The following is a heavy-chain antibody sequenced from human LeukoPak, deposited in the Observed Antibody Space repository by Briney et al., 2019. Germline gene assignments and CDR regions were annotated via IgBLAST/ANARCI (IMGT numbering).Heavy chain of an antibody. J-gene: IGHJ4*02. D-gene: IGHD3-22*01. CDR2: INPNSGGT. CDR3: ARDLDYYDSSGYGN. V-gene: IGHV1-2*02. Sequence: ASVKVSCKASGYTFTSYYMHWVRRAPGQGLEWMGWINPNSGGTNYAQKFQGRVTMTRDTSISTAYMELSRLRSDDTAVYYCARDLDYYDSSGYGNWGQGTLVTVSS. CDR1: GYTFTSYY.